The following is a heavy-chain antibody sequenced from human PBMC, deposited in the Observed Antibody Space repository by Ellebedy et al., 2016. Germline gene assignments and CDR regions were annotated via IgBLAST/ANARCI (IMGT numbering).Heavy chain of an antibody. J-gene: IGHJ5*02. CDR3: ARGTGTSWFDP. Sequence: ASVKVSCKASGYTFTDYTVHWVRQAPGQGLEWMGWVRSRDGATRYAQKFLGRVTLNRDTSVRTVYMDLNSLTSIDTAVDYCARGTGTSWFDPWGQGTLVTVFS. D-gene: IGHD3-10*01. V-gene: IGHV1-2*02. CDR2: VRSRDGAT. CDR1: GYTFTDYT.